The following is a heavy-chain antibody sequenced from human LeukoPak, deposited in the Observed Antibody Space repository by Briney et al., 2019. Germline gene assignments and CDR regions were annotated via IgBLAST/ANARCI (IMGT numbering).Heavy chain of an antibody. D-gene: IGHD3-3*01. J-gene: IGHJ4*02. Sequence: SETLSLTCTVSGGSISSGGYYWSWIRQPPGKGLEWIGYIYHSGSTYYNPSLKSRVTISVDRSKNQFSLKLSSVTAADTAVYYCARNRVSGYSPDWGQGTLVTVSS. V-gene: IGHV4-30-2*01. CDR1: GGSISSGGYY. CDR3: ARNRVSGYSPD. CDR2: IYHSGST.